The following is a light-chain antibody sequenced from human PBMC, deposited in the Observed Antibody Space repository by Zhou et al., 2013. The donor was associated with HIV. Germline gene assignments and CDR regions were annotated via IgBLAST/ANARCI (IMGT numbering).Light chain of an antibody. V-gene: IGKV3-20*01. Sequence: EIVMTQSPATLSVSPGERATLSCRASQSLTSKFLAWYQQKPGQAPRLLIFGASRRATGIPDRFSGSGSQTDFTLTINTLEPEDFAVYYCQQYGSSPRTFGQGTKVEIK. CDR2: GAS. J-gene: IGKJ1*01. CDR1: QSLTSKF. CDR3: QQYGSSPRT.